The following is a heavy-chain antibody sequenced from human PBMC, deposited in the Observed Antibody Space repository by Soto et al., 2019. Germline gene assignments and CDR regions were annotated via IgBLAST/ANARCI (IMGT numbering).Heavy chain of an antibody. CDR2: INAYNGNP. J-gene: IGHJ4*02. D-gene: IGHD6-13*01. Sequence: QVQLVQSGAEVKKPGASVKVSCKASGYTFTNYGISWVRQAPGQGLEWMGWINAYNGNPKSAQKLQGRVTLTTDTSTSTAYMELRSLRSDDTAVYYCARDAAAGLNDCWGQGNLVTVSS. CDR1: GYTFTNYG. CDR3: ARDAAAGLNDC. V-gene: IGHV1-18*01.